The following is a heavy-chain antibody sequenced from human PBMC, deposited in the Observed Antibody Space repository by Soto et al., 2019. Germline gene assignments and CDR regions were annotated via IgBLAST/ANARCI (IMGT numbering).Heavy chain of an antibody. V-gene: IGHV1-3*01. J-gene: IGHJ3*02. CDR2: INAGNGNT. D-gene: IGHD3-22*01. CDR1: GYTFTSYA. Sequence: GASVKVSCKASGYTFTSYAMHWVRQAPGQRLEWMGWINAGNGNTKYSQKFQGRVTIIRDTSASTAYMELSSLRSEDTAVYYCARDMGNYYDSSGYLSLGAFDIWGQGTMVTVSS. CDR3: ARDMGNYYDSSGYLSLGAFDI.